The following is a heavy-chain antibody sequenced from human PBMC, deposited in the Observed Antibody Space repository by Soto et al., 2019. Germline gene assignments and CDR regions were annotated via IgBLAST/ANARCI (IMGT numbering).Heavy chain of an antibody. D-gene: IGHD3-10*01. V-gene: IGHV1-3*01. J-gene: IGHJ6*02. CDR2: INAANGDT. Sequence: ASVKVSCKASGYTFNKYPMHWVRQAPGQGLEWMGWINAANGDTGYSQKFQGRVTLTRDTSASTAYMELSSLRSEDTALYYCARANVGATFGHYYYGMDVWGQGTTVTVSS. CDR1: GYTFNKYP. CDR3: ARANVGATFGHYYYGMDV.